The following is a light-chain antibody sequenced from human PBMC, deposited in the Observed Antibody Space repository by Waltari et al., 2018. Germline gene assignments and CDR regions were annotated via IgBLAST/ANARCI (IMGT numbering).Light chain of an antibody. CDR3: YSVSANSWV. J-gene: IGLJ3*02. CDR2: RDN. CDR1: VLAKKH. Sequence: SYELTQPSSVSLSPGQTANITCSGNVLAKKHGRRPQQKPGQAPMLLIHRDNARPPGIPERFSGSSSGTTVTLTISGAHVEDEADYYCYSVSANSWVFGGGTRLTVL. V-gene: IGLV3-27*01.